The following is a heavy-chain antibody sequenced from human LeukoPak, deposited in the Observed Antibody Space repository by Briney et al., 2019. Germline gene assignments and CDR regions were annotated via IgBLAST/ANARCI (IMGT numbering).Heavy chain of an antibody. Sequence: GGSLRLSCAASGFTFSTYFMNWVRQAPGKGLEWVAVIWYDGSNKYYGDSVKGRFTISRDNPKNTLYLQMNSLRAEDTAVYYCARDRCTNGVCYYDYWGQGTLVTVSS. J-gene: IGHJ4*02. V-gene: IGHV3-33*08. CDR1: GFTFSTYF. CDR3: ARDRCTNGVCYYDY. D-gene: IGHD2-8*01. CDR2: IWYDGSNK.